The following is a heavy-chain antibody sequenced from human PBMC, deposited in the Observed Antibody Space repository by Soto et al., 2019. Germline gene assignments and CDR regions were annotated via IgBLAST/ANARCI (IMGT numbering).Heavy chain of an antibody. Sequence: SVKVSCKASGGPFSSYAISWVRQAPVQGVEWRGGIIPIFGTANYAQKFQGRVTITADESTTTAYMELRSLRSEDTAVYYCARARREVLWPNSGNYDYYYGMDVWGQGTTVTV. CDR2: IIPIFGTA. J-gene: IGHJ6*02. CDR1: GGPFSSYA. CDR3: ARARREVLWPNSGNYDYYYGMDV. D-gene: IGHD3-10*01. V-gene: IGHV1-69*13.